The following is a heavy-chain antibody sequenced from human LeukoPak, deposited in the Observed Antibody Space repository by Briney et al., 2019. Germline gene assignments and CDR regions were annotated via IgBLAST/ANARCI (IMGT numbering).Heavy chain of an antibody. J-gene: IGHJ5*02. CDR2: MNPNSGNT. Sequence: ASVKVSCKASGYTFTSYDINWVRQATGQGLEWMGWMNPNSGNTGYAQKFEGRVTMTRNTSISTAYMELSRLRSEDAAVYYCARGFAYYDFWSGYYPQYNWFDPWGQGTLVTVSS. CDR3: ARGFAYYDFWSGYYPQYNWFDP. CDR1: GYTFTSYD. V-gene: IGHV1-8*01. D-gene: IGHD3-3*01.